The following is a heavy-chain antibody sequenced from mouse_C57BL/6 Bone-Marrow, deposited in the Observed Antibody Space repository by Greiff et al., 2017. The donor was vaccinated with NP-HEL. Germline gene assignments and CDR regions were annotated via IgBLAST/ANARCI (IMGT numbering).Heavy chain of an antibody. J-gene: IGHJ2*01. V-gene: IGHV1-22*01. CDR2: INPNNGGT. CDR1: GYTFTDYN. D-gene: IGHD3-2*02. CDR3: ARLKTAQATDFDY. Sequence: EVKLVESGPELVKPGASVKMSCKASGYTFTDYNMHWVKQSHGKSLEWIGYINPNNGGTSYNQKFKGKATLTVNKSSSTAYMELRSLTSEDSAVYYCARLKTAQATDFDYWGQGTTLTVSS.